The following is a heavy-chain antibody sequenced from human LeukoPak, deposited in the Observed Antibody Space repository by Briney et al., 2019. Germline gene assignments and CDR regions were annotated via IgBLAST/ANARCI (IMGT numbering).Heavy chain of an antibody. CDR2: ISPNAVNR. CDR3: VGSGSPDDH. D-gene: IGHD3-10*01. V-gene: IGHV3-11*01. J-gene: IGHJ4*02. CDR1: GFNFSNYY. Sequence: GGSLRLSCVGSGFNFSNYYMSWIRQAPGKGLEWISYISPNAVNRYYVDSVKGRFTISRDNAKNSLFLQMSSLRGEDTAVYYCVGSGSPDDHWGQGTLVTVSS.